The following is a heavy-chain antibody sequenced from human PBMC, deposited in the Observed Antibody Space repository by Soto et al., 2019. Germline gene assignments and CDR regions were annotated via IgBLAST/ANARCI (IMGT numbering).Heavy chain of an antibody. J-gene: IGHJ4*02. Sequence: QVQLQESGPGLVKPSQTLSLTCTVSGGSISSGGYYWSWIRQHPGKGLEWIGYIYYSGSTYYNPSLKSRVTISVDTSKIQFSLKLSSVTAADTAVYYCARVKRLRYYDSSGYTFGFWGQGTLVTVSS. CDR2: IYYSGST. V-gene: IGHV4-31*03. D-gene: IGHD3-22*01. CDR3: ARVKRLRYYDSSGYTFGF. CDR1: GGSISSGGYY.